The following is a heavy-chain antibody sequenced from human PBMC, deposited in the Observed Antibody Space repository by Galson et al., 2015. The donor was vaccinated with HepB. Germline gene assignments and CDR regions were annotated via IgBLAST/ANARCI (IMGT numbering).Heavy chain of an antibody. CDR2: IRNKANSYAT. V-gene: IGHV3-73*01. D-gene: IGHD2-2*01. J-gene: IGHJ4*02. CDR3: TRPGLTGGTTCDY. Sequence: SLRLSCAASGFTFSGSAMHWVRQASGRGLEWVGRIRNKANSYATAYAASVKGRFTISRDDSKNTAYLQMNSLKTEDTAVYYCTRPGLTGGTTCDYWGQGTLVTVSS. CDR1: GFTFSGSA.